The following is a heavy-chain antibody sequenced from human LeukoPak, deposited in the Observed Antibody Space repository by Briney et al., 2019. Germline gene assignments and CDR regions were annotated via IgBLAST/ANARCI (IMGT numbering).Heavy chain of an antibody. J-gene: IGHJ4*02. CDR2: IYPGDSHI. D-gene: IGHD5-24*01. Sequence: GESLRISCKGSGYSFTSYWIGWVRQMPGKGLEWMGIIYPGDSHIRYSPSFQGQVTISADKSISTADLQWSSLKASDTAMYYCARALEWLQKPYYFDYWGQGTLVTVSS. CDR3: ARALEWLQKPYYFDY. CDR1: GYSFTSYW. V-gene: IGHV5-51*01.